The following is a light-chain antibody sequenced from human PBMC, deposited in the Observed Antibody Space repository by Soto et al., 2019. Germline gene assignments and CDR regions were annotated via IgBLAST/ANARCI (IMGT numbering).Light chain of an antibody. V-gene: IGKV1-33*01. CDR1: QDINNF. CDR3: QQYEDLPLT. J-gene: IGKJ1*01. CDR2: DAS. Sequence: DIQLTQSPSSLSASVGDSVTISCPASQDINNFLNWYLQKPGKPPQLLIYDASTLESGVPSRFSGTGSGADFSFTINNLQPEDTATYYCQQYEDLPLTFGQGTKVEIK.